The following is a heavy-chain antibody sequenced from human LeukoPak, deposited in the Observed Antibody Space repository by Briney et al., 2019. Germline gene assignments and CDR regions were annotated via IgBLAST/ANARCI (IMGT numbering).Heavy chain of an antibody. D-gene: IGHD1-26*01. Sequence: GGSLKLSCAASGFTFSFYGMHWVRQAPGKGLEWVAFIRKDGSNQFYADSVKGRFTISRDNSKNTVYLQMNSLRPEDTALYHCAKDITESGSYDFDYWGQGILVTVSS. CDR2: IRKDGSNQ. CDR3: AKDITESGSYDFDY. CDR1: GFTFSFYG. V-gene: IGHV3-30*02. J-gene: IGHJ4*02.